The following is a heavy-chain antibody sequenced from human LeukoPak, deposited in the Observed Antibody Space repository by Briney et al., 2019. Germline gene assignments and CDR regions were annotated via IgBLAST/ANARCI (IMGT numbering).Heavy chain of an antibody. D-gene: IGHD3-22*01. CDR2: ISGDGGTT. CDR1: GFTFCKYA. V-gene: IGHV3-23*01. J-gene: IGHJ4*02. CDR3: AKGQYFHDSSGYDR. Sequence: GGSLRLSFVASGFTFCKYAMTWVRQAPGKGLECVSVISGDGGTTLHADSVKGRFTISRDNSKNTLYLEMNSLRDDDTAVYYCAKGQYFHDSSGYDRWGQGALVTVSS.